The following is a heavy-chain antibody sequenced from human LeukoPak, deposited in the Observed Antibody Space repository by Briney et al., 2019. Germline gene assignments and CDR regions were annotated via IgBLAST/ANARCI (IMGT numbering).Heavy chain of an antibody. CDR3: ARYYYGSGTSFDP. V-gene: IGHV3-7*01. CDR2: IKKDGSEK. D-gene: IGHD3-10*01. J-gene: IGHJ5*02. CDR1: GFTFSNYW. Sequence: PGGSLRLSCAASGFTFSNYWMSWVRQAPGKGLEWVANIKKDGSEKHYVDSVMGRFTISRDNAKNSLYLQMSGLRAEDTAVFYCARYYYGSGTSFDPWGQGTLVTVSS.